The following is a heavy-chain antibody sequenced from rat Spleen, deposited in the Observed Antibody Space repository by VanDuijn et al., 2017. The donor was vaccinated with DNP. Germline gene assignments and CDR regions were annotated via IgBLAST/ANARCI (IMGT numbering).Heavy chain of an antibody. CDR2: IIYDGGGT. CDR3: ATEDYGYPFDY. V-gene: IGHV5S10*01. D-gene: IGHD1-7*01. CDR1: GFTFSDYN. J-gene: IGHJ2*01. Sequence: EVQLVESGGDLVQPGRSLKFSCVASGFTFSDYNMAWVRQAPKKGLEWVATIIYDGGGTYYRDSVKGRFTISRDNAKSTLYLQMDSLRSEDTATYYCATEDYGYPFDYWGQGVMVTVSS.